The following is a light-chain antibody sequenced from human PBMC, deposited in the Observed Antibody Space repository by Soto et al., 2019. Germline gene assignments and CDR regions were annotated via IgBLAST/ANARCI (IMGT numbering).Light chain of an antibody. CDR3: SSYTRSSTHVV. V-gene: IGLV2-18*02. J-gene: IGLJ2*01. Sequence: QSALTQPPSVSGSPGQSVTISCTGTSSDVGSYNRVSWYQQPPGTAPKLMIYEVSNRPSGVPDRFSGSKSGNTASLTISGLQAEGEADCYCSSYTRSSTHVVFGGGTTVTVL. CDR1: SSDVGSYNR. CDR2: EVS.